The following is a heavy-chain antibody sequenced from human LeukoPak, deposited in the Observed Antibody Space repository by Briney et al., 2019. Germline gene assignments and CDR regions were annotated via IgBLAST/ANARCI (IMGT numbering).Heavy chain of an antibody. CDR1: GGSFSIYY. J-gene: IGHJ4*02. V-gene: IGHV4-4*07. D-gene: IGHD2-2*03. CDR3: ASGYFVHTFDF. Sequence: SETLSLTCTVSGGSFSIYYWSWIRQPAGKGLEWIGRIYTSGSTNYNPSLKSRVTMSVDTSKNQFSLNLTSVTAADTAIFYCASGYFVHTFDFWGQGTLGTVSS. CDR2: IYTSGST.